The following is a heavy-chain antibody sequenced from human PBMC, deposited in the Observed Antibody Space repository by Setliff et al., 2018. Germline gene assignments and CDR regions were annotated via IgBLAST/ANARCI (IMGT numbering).Heavy chain of an antibody. CDR1: GFTFSSYW. V-gene: IGHV3-74*01. CDR3: VRDTTSGWMLTN. D-gene: IGHD6-25*01. J-gene: IGHJ4*02. Sequence: GSLRLSCAASGFTFSSYWMHWVRQAPEKGLVWVSRINSDGSSTSYADSVRGRFTISRDNARDSLYLQMNSLRAEDTAVYYCVRDTTSGWMLTNWGQGTLVTVSS. CDR2: INSDGSST.